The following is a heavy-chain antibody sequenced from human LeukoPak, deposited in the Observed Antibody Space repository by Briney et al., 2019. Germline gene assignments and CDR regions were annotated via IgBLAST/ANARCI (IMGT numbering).Heavy chain of an antibody. CDR3: ARDPGYSSTSISF. D-gene: IGHD5-18*01. CDR1: GFAISGYS. CDR2: IDSSNSDI. J-gene: IGHJ4*02. Sequence: AGTLRLTCAASGFAISGYSMNWVRQAPGKGLEWVSFIDSSNSDIYYTDSVKGRFTISRDKARESVSLQLNRLRAADTAVYYCARDPGYSSTSISFWGQGTLVTVSS. V-gene: IGHV3-21*01.